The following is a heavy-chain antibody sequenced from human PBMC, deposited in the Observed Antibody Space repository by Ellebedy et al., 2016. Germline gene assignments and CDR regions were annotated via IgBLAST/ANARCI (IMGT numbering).Heavy chain of an antibody. Sequence: SETLSLTXAVSGGSISSGGYSWSWIRQPPGKGLEWIGYIYHSGSTYYNPSLKSRVTISVDRSKNQFSLKLSSVTAADTAVYYCARSTGGHYGSGTLFDYWGQGTLVTVSS. CDR1: GGSISSGGYS. J-gene: IGHJ4*02. D-gene: IGHD3-10*01. CDR2: IYHSGST. V-gene: IGHV4-30-2*01. CDR3: ARSTGGHYGSGTLFDY.